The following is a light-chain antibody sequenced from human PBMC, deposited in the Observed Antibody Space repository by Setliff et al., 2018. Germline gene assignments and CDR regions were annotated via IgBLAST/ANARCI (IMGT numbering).Light chain of an antibody. CDR3: CSYAGIHTLI. J-gene: IGLJ2*01. CDR2: DVN. V-gene: IGLV2-11*01. Sequence: QSVLSQPRSVSGSPGQSVTISCTGTSSDVGAYVHVSWYQQHPDTAPKLILYDVNNRPSGVLDRFSGSKFGNTASLTISGLQTEDEADYYCCSYAGIHTLIFGGGTKVTVL. CDR1: SSDVGAYVH.